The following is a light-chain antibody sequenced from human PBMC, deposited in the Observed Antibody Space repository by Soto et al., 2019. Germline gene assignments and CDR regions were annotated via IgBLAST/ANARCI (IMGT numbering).Light chain of an antibody. CDR3: QQYNNWPPRWT. V-gene: IGKV3-15*01. CDR2: AAS. J-gene: IGKJ1*01. Sequence: EIVMTQSPATLSVSPGERATLSCRASQSVSSNLAWYQQKPGQAPRLLIYAASTRAIGIPARFSGSGSGTEFTLPISSLQSEDFAVYYCQQYNNWPPRWTFGQGTKVEIK. CDR1: QSVSSN.